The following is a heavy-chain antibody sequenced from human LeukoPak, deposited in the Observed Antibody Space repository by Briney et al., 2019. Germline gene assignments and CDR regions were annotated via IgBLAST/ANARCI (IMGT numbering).Heavy chain of an antibody. CDR3: ARDFELSH. Sequence: GGSLRLSCAASGFTFSSYGMHWVRQAPGKGLEWVALIWYDGSSKHYADSVRGRFTISRDNSKNTLHLQMSSLRADDTAVYYCARDFELSHWGQGTLVTVSS. J-gene: IGHJ4*02. V-gene: IGHV3-33*01. CDR1: GFTFSSYG. CDR2: IWYDGSSK. D-gene: IGHD3-16*02.